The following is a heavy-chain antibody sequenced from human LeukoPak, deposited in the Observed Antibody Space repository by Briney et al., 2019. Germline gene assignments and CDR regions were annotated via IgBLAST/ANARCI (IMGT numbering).Heavy chain of an antibody. D-gene: IGHD3-3*01. CDR1: GGSISSYY. CDR2: IYYSGST. V-gene: IGHV4-59*08. J-gene: IGHJ5*02. Sequence: SETLSLTCTVSGGSISSYYWSWTRQPPGKGLEWIGYIYYSGSTNYNPSLESRVTISVDTSKNQFSLKLSSVTAADTAVYYCASLSPVLYDFWTRVTWGQGTLVTVSS. CDR3: ASLSPVLYDFWTRVT.